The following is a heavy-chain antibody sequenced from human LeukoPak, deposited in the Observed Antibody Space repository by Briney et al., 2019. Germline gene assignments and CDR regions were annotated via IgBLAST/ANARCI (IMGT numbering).Heavy chain of an antibody. V-gene: IGHV5-51*01. D-gene: IGHD3-22*01. Sequence: GESLKISCKGSGYSFTSYWIGWVRQMPGKGLEWMGIIYPGDSDTRYSPSFQGQVTISADKSISTAYLQWSSLKASDTAMYYCARVDYYDSSGYHYGMDVWGQGTTVTVSS. J-gene: IGHJ6*02. CDR2: IYPGDSDT. CDR3: ARVDYYDSSGYHYGMDV. CDR1: GYSFTSYW.